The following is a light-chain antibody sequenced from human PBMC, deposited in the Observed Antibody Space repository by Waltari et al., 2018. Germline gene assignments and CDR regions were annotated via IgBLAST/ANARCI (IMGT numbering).Light chain of an antibody. J-gene: IGKJ1*01. CDR1: QDIRDD. CDR3: LQHSNYPWT. Sequence: AVQMTQSPSSLSASVGDRISIPCRASQDIRDDLGWYQHKSGTAPKLLIFGASTLKRGGPSRFSGSGSGTGFTLTISNLQPADSATYYCLQHSNYPWTFGQGTKVEI. CDR2: GAS. V-gene: IGKV1-6*01.